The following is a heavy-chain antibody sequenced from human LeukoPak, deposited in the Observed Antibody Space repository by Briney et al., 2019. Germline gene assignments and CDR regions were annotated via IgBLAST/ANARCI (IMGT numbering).Heavy chain of an antibody. V-gene: IGHV3-23*01. Sequence: GGSLRLSCAASGFTFSSYGMSWVRQAPGKGLEWVSAISGSGGSTYYADSVKGRFTISRDNSKNTLYLQMNSLRAEDTAVYYCAKHPLHYDILLHFDYWGQGTLVTVSS. CDR1: GFTFSSYG. D-gene: IGHD3-9*01. J-gene: IGHJ4*02. CDR2: ISGSGGST. CDR3: AKHPLHYDILLHFDY.